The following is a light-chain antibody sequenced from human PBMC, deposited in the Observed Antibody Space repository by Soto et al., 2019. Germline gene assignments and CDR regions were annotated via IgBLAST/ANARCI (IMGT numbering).Light chain of an antibody. J-gene: IGLJ3*02. Sequence: QSVLTQPASVSGSPGQSITISCTGTSSDVGSYNLVSWFQQHPGKAPKLMISEVTKRPSGVSNRFSGSKSGNTASLTISGLQAEDEADYYCCSYAGSSTFWVFGGGTKVTVL. CDR3: CSYAGSSTFWV. V-gene: IGLV2-23*02. CDR1: SSDVGSYNL. CDR2: EVT.